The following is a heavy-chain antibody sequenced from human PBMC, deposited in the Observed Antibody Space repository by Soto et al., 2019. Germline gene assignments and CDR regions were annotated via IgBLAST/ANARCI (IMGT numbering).Heavy chain of an antibody. J-gene: IGHJ5*02. CDR1: GFTFSSYA. CDR2: ISGSGVST. CDR3: AKGTSYYDFWIGPNGDTGVDP. Sequence: GRSLRLSCAASGFTFSSYAMSWVRQAPGKGLEWVSAISGSGVSTYYADSVKGRFTISRDNSKNTLYLQMNSLRAEDTAVYYCAKGTSYYDFWIGPNGDTGVDPWGQGSLV. D-gene: IGHD3-3*01. V-gene: IGHV3-23*01.